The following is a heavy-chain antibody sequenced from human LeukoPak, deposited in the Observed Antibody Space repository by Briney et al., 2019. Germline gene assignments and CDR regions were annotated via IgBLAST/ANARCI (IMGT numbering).Heavy chain of an antibody. J-gene: IGHJ5*02. V-gene: IGHV3-53*01. CDR2: IYSGGST. Sequence: PGRSLRLSCAASGFTFSSYGMHWVRQAPGKGLEWVSVIYSGGSTYYADSVKGRFTISRDNSKNTLYLQMNSLRAEDTAVYYCAMDWFDPWGQGTLVTVSS. CDR3: AMDWFDP. CDR1: GFTFSSYG.